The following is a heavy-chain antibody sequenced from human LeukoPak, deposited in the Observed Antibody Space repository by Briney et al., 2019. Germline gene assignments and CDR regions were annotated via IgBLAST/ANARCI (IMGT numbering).Heavy chain of an antibody. CDR1: GFTFSSYW. V-gene: IGHV3-7*01. CDR3: ARDPTLWFRELLEASPEYYFDY. CDR2: IKQDGSEK. Sequence: GGSLRLSCAASGFTFSSYWMSWVRQAPGKGLEWVANIKQDGSEKYYVDSVKGRFTISRDNAKNSLYLQMNSLRAEDTAVYYCARDPTLWFRELLEASPEYYFDYWGQGTLVTVSS. D-gene: IGHD3-10*01. J-gene: IGHJ4*02.